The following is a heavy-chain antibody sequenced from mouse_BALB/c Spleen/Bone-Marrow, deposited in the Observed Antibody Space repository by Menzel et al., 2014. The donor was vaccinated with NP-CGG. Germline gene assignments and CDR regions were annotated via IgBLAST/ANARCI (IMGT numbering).Heavy chain of an antibody. CDR1: GFNIKDTY. Sequence: EVKLVESGAELVKPGASVKLSCTASGFNIKDTYMDWVKQRPEQGLEWIGRIDPANGNTKYDPKFQAKATITADTSSNTAYLQLSSLTSEDTAVYYCARWEYYAMDYWGQGTSVTVSS. V-gene: IGHV14-3*02. CDR2: IDPANGNT. D-gene: IGHD4-1*01. J-gene: IGHJ4*01. CDR3: ARWEYYAMDY.